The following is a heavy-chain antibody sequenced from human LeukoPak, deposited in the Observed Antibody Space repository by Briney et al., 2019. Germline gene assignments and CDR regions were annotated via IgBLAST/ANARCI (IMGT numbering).Heavy chain of an antibody. J-gene: IGHJ4*02. CDR3: AKGAREYSSSYWDY. CDR2: ISGSGGST. CDR1: GFTFSSYA. Sequence: GGSLRLSCAASGFTFSSYAMSWVRQAPGKGLEWVSAISGSGGSTYYADSVRGRFTISRDNSRNTLYLQMNSLRAEDTAVYYCAKGAREYSSSYWDYWGQGTLVTVSS. V-gene: IGHV3-23*01. D-gene: IGHD6-6*01.